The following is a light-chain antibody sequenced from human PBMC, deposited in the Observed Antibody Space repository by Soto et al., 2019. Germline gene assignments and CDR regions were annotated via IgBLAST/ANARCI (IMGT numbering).Light chain of an antibody. V-gene: IGKV1-39*01. Sequence: DIQMTQSPSSLSASLGDRVSITSRASQNIDNYLNWYQHKPGKVPKLLIYATSTLQSGVPSRFSGSGSGTEFTLTISSLQPEDFATYFCQESYTGPAVSFGGGTKVDIK. J-gene: IGKJ4*01. CDR3: QESYTGPAVS. CDR2: ATS. CDR1: QNIDNY.